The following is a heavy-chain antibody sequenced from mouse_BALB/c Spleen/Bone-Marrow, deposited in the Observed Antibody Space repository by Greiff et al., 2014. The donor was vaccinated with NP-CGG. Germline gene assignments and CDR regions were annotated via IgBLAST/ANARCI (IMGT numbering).Heavy chain of an antibody. Sequence: VNVVESGAELARPGASVKMSCRASGYTFTTYTIHWVRQRPGQGLEWIGYINPSSGYTNYNQKFKDKATLTADKSSSTAYMQLSSLTSEDSAVYYCARRDDGYVFFDYWGQGTPLTVSS. J-gene: IGHJ2*01. D-gene: IGHD2-3*01. CDR1: GYTFTTYT. CDR3: ARRDDGYVFFDY. CDR2: INPSSGYT. V-gene: IGHV1-4*01.